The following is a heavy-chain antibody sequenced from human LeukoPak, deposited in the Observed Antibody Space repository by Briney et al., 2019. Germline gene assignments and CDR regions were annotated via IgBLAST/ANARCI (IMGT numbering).Heavy chain of an antibody. CDR3: ARASDLVTTWDYFDS. CDR2: IVPMPDIT. Sequence: SVKVSCKASGGTFRSGSINWVRQAPGQGLEWMGRIVPMPDITTYSQTFQGRVTITADKSTSTAYMELSSLASEDTAVYYCARASDLVTTWDYFDSWGQGSLVIVSS. CDR1: GGTFRSGS. J-gene: IGHJ4*02. D-gene: IGHD4-17*01. V-gene: IGHV1-69*02.